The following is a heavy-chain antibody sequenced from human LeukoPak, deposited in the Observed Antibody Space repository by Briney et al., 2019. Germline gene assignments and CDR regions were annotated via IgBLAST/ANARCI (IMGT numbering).Heavy chain of an antibody. CDR1: GFTFNNFG. J-gene: IGHJ5*02. Sequence: GGSLRLSCAASGFTFNNFGMQWVRQTPGKGLEWVTVISCDGGTQYYADSVKGRFTISRDDSKNTLYLQMNSLRAEDTAVYYCAKDRVVVPAAMSGFDPWGQGTLVTVSS. D-gene: IGHD2-2*01. V-gene: IGHV3-30*18. CDR2: ISCDGGTQ. CDR3: AKDRVVVPAAMSGFDP.